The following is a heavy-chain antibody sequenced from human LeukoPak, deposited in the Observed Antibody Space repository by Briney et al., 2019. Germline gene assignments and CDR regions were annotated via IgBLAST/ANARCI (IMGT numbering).Heavy chain of an antibody. CDR2: IDHTGIT. CDR3: ARRDCSSTSCPFDP. Sequence: PSETLSLTCTVSDDSITIYYWSWIRQPPGKGLEWIGYIDHTGITNYNPSLNSRVTISRDTSKNHFSLELSSVTAADTAVYYCARRDCSSTSCPFDPWGQGTLVTVSS. V-gene: IGHV4-59*01. D-gene: IGHD2-2*01. CDR1: DDSITIYY. J-gene: IGHJ5*02.